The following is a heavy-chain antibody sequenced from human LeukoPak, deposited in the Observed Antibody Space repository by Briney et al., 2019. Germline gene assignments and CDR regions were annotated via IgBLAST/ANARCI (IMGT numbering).Heavy chain of an antibody. D-gene: IGHD6-19*01. J-gene: IGHJ4*02. CDR3: AKGKQWLVDGNFDY. CDR1: GFTFTSSA. CDR2: IVVGSGNT. Sequence: SVKVSCKASGFTFTSSAMQWVRQARGQRLEWIGWIVVGSGNTNYAQKFQERVTITRDMSTSIAYMELNSLRAEDTAVYYCAKGKQWLVDGNFDYWGQGTLVTVSS. V-gene: IGHV1-58*02.